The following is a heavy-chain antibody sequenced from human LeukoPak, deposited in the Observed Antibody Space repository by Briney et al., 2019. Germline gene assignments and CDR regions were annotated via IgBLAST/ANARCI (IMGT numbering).Heavy chain of an antibody. CDR3: SGVLGQPPPH. D-gene: IGHD6-13*01. CDR1: GFTFRSYA. V-gene: IGHV3-30*04. Sequence: GGSLRLSCAAFGFTFRSYAMHWVRQAPGKGLEWVAVISIDGLNNYYADSVKGRFTISRDNSNNTLYLQMSSLRPEDTAVYYWSGVLGQPPPHWGQGTQVTVSS. CDR2: ISIDGLNN. J-gene: IGHJ4*02.